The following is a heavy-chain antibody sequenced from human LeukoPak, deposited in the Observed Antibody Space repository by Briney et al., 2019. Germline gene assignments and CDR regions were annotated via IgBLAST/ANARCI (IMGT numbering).Heavy chain of an antibody. CDR1: GYRFTNYW. CDR3: ARAGYNSGWYEVDY. V-gene: IGHV5-51*01. J-gene: IGHJ4*02. D-gene: IGHD6-19*01. CDR2: IYPGDSDT. Sequence: GESLKIFCKGSGYRFTNYWIGWVRQMPGEGLEWMGIIYPGDSDTRYSPSFQGQVTISADKSISTAYLQWSSLKASDTAMYYCARAGYNSGWYEVDYWGQGTLVTVSS.